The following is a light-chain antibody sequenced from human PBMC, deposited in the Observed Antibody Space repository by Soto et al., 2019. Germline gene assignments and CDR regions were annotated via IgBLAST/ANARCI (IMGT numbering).Light chain of an antibody. J-gene: IGKJ4*01. Sequence: IVLTQSPGTLSLSPGDRASLSCRASQSVSSYLAWYQQKPGQAPRLLIYDASNRATGIPARFSGSGSGTDFTLTISSLEPEDFAVYYCQQRSNWLTFGGGTKVDIK. V-gene: IGKV3-11*01. CDR3: QQRSNWLT. CDR2: DAS. CDR1: QSVSSY.